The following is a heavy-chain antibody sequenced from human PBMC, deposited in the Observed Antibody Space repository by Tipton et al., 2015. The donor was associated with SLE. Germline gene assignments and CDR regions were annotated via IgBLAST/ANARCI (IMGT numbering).Heavy chain of an antibody. Sequence: TLSLTCTVSGDSISNSDYYWVWIRQPAGKGVEWIGNIHHSGTTYYNPSLKSRVTLSTDRSASHFSLRLRSVTAAETAVYYCGAIMEYYRSVDLWGRGTLVTVSS. CDR3: GAIMEYYRSVDL. CDR2: IHHSGTT. CDR1: GDSISNSDYY. V-gene: IGHV4-39*07. J-gene: IGHJ5*02. D-gene: IGHD3-10*01.